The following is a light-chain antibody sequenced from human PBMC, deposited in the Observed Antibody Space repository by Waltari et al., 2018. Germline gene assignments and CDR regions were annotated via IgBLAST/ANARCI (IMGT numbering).Light chain of an antibody. V-gene: IGLV2-23*02. CDR2: EVT. Sequence: QSALTQPASVSGSPGQSITISCTATSSDVGSYNLVSWYQPHPGKAPKLMIYEVTKRPSGISDRFSGAKSGNTASLTISGLQAEDEAEYYCCSYAGRNTFVFGGGTKLNVL. CDR3: CSYAGRNTFV. CDR1: SSDVGSYNL. J-gene: IGLJ3*02.